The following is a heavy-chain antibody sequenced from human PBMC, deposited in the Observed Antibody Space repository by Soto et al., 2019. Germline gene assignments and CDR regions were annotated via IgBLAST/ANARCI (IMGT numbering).Heavy chain of an antibody. CDR3: ARGSRYQLHSPGWYFDL. V-gene: IGHV1-18*01. Sequence: QVQLVQSGAEVKKPGASVKVSCKASGYTFTSYGISWVRQAPGQGLEWMGWISVYNGNTNYAQKLQGRVTMTTDTATSTAYMELRSMRSDDTAVYYCARGSRYQLHSPGWYFDLRGRGTLVTVTS. J-gene: IGHJ2*01. CDR1: GYTFTSYG. CDR2: ISVYNGNT. D-gene: IGHD2-2*01.